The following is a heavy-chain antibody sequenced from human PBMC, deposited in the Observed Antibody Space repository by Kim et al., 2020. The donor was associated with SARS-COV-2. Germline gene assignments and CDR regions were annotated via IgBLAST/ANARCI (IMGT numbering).Heavy chain of an antibody. CDR2: IYYSGST. CDR1: GGSISSYY. J-gene: IGHJ3*02. Sequence: SETLSLTCTVSGGSISSYYWSWIRQPPGKGLEWIGYIYYSGSTNYNPSLKSRVTISVDTSKNQFSLKLSSVTAADTAVYYCARDNVFYDWDAFDIWGQGTMVTVSS. D-gene: IGHD5-12*01. CDR3: ARDNVFYDWDAFDI. V-gene: IGHV4-59*13.